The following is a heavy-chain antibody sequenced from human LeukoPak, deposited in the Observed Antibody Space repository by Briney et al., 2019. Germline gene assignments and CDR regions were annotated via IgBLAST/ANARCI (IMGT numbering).Heavy chain of an antibody. J-gene: IGHJ6*02. D-gene: IGHD3-3*01. Sequence: GGSLRLSCAASGFTFSTYAMHWVRQAPGKGLEWVAVISYDGSNKCYADSVKGRFTISRDNSKNTLYLQMNSLRAEDTALYYCARANGRYDFWSGSPLGMDVWGQGTTVTVSS. V-gene: IGHV3-30*04. CDR2: ISYDGSNK. CDR3: ARANGRYDFWSGSPLGMDV. CDR1: GFTFSTYA.